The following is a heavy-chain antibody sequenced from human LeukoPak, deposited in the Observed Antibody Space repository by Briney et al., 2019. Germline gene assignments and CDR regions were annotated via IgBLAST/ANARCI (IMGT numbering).Heavy chain of an antibody. Sequence: PGGSLRLPCAASGFTLDDYTMHWVRQAPGKGLEWVSLISWDGGSTYYADSVKGRFTISRDNSKNSLYLQMNSLRTEDTALYYCAKDRNYGSGSYYYGMDVWGQGTTVTVSS. CDR3: AKDRNYGSGSYYYGMDV. CDR1: GFTLDDYT. CDR2: ISWDGGST. J-gene: IGHJ6*02. D-gene: IGHD3-10*01. V-gene: IGHV3-43*01.